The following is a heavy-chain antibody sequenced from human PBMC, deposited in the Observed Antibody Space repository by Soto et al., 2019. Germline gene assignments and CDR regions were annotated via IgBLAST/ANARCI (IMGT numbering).Heavy chain of an antibody. V-gene: IGHV1-69*13. CDR1: GGTLNNYA. Sequence: SVKVSCKASGGTLNNYAINWVRQAPGQGLEWMGGILPVSAPPDYAQKFQGRVSITADHSTSTVYMELSRLKSDDTAVYFCATDSNYDVSNSFWGQGTLVAVSS. CDR2: ILPVSAPP. D-gene: IGHD3-3*01. J-gene: IGHJ4*02. CDR3: ATDSNYDVSNSF.